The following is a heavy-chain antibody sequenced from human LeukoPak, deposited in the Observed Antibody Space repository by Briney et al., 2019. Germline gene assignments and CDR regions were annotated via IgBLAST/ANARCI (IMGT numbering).Heavy chain of an antibody. Sequence: GGSPRLSCAASGFTFSSYSMNWVRQAPGKGLEWVSSISSSSSYIYYADSVKGRFTISRDNAKNSLYLQMNSLRAEDTAVYYCARDPSRIQLWLRVRYFDYWGQGTLVTVSS. V-gene: IGHV3-21*01. D-gene: IGHD5-18*01. J-gene: IGHJ4*02. CDR1: GFTFSSYS. CDR2: ISSSSSYI. CDR3: ARDPSRIQLWLRVRYFDY.